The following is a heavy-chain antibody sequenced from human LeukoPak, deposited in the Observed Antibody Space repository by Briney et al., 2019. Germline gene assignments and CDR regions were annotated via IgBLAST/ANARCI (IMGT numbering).Heavy chain of an antibody. CDR3: AKDKAYKLHWFDP. Sequence: GGSLRLSCAAAGFIFSSYGMHWVRQVPGKGLEWVAVISYDGSHKYYADSVKGRFTISRYDSKNTLYLQMNSLRAEDTAMYYCAKDKAYKLHWFDPWGQGTLVTVSS. D-gene: IGHD2-2*01. CDR1: GFIFSSYG. J-gene: IGHJ5*02. V-gene: IGHV3-30*18. CDR2: ISYDGSHK.